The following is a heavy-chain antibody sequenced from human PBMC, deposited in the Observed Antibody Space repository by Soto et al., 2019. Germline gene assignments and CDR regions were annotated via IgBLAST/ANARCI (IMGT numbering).Heavy chain of an antibody. Sequence: GGSLRLSCAASGFTFSNYAMSWVRQAPGKGLEWVSVISGSGGSTYYADSVKGRFTISRDNSKNTLYLQMNSLRADDTAVYYCAKLSGYIYGVFYFDYWGQGALVTVSS. V-gene: IGHV3-23*01. CDR2: ISGSGGST. CDR3: AKLSGYIYGVFYFDY. D-gene: IGHD5-18*01. CDR1: GFTFSNYA. J-gene: IGHJ4*02.